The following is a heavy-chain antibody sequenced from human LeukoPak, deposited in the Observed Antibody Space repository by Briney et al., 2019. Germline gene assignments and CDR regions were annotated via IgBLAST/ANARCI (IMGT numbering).Heavy chain of an antibody. CDR2: MNPNSGNT. CDR3: ARALYLSAAFDI. D-gene: IGHD3-16*02. V-gene: IGHV1-8*01. J-gene: IGHJ3*02. Sequence: ASVKVSCKASGYTFTSYDINWVRQATGQGLEWMGWMNPNSGNTGYAQKFQGRVTITADKSTSTAYMELSSLRSEDTAVYYCARALYLSAAFDIWGQGTMVTVSS. CDR1: GYTFTSYD.